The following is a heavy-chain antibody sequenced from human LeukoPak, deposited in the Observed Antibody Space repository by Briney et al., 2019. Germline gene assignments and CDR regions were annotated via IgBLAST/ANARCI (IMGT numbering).Heavy chain of an antibody. Sequence: ASVKVSCKASGYTFTGYYMHWVRQAPGQGLEWMGWINPNSGGTNYAQKFQGRVTMTRDTSISTAYMELSRLRSDDTAVYYCARDYGGNSVFDYWGQGTLVTVSS. CDR1: GYTFTGYY. J-gene: IGHJ4*02. CDR2: INPNSGGT. CDR3: ARDYGGNSVFDY. V-gene: IGHV1-2*02. D-gene: IGHD4-23*01.